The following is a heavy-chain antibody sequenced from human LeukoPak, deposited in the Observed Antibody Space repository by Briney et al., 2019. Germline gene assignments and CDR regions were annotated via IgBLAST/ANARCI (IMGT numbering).Heavy chain of an antibody. Sequence: SETLSLTCTVSGGSISRYYWTWIRQPPGKGLEWIGYISYSGSTNFNPSLKSRVTISVDTSKNQFSLKLSSVTAADTAVYYCAREDTMITFDYWGQGTLVTVFS. J-gene: IGHJ4*02. CDR3: AREDTMITFDY. CDR2: ISYSGST. CDR1: GGSISRYY. D-gene: IGHD3-22*01. V-gene: IGHV4-59*01.